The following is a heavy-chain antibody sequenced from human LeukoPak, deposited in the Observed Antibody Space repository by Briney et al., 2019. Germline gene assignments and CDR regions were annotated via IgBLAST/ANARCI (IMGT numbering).Heavy chain of an antibody. CDR1: GGSISSYY. D-gene: IGHD2-15*01. CDR3: ARTYCSGGSCYVDY. J-gene: IGHJ4*02. V-gene: IGHV4-59*01. CDR2: IYYSGST. Sequence: SETLSLTCTVSGGSISSYYWSWIRQPPGKGLEWIGYIYYSGSTNYNPSLKSRVTISVDTSKNQFSLKLSSVTAADTAVYYYARTYCSGGSCYVDYWGQGTLVTVSS.